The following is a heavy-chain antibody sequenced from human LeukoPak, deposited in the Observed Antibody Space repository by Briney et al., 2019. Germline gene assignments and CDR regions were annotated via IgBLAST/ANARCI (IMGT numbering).Heavy chain of an antibody. CDR2: ISWNSGSI. D-gene: IGHD6-13*01. V-gene: IGHV3-9*01. CDR1: GFTFSSYW. J-gene: IGHJ4*02. Sequence: GGSLRLSCAASGFTFSSYWMSWVRQAPGKGLEWVSGISWNSGSIGYADSVKGRFTISRDNAKNSLYLQMNSLRAEDTALYYCAKDIIDGYSSSWYSGGQGTLVTVSS. CDR3: AKDIIDGYSSSWYS.